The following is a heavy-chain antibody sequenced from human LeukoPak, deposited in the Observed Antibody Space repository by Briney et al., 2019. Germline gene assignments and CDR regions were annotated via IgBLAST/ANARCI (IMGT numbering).Heavy chain of an antibody. CDR2: IYYSGST. V-gene: IGHV4-39*01. J-gene: IGHJ4*02. CDR3: ARLNYYDSSGYYYRPNYFDY. CDR1: GGSISSTSYY. Sequence: SETLSLTCVVSGGSISSTSYYWGWIRQPPGKGLEWIGSIYYSGSTYYSPSLKSRVTISVDTSKNQFSLKLSSVTAADTAVYYCARLNYYDSSGYYYRPNYFDYWGQGTLVTVSS. D-gene: IGHD3-22*01.